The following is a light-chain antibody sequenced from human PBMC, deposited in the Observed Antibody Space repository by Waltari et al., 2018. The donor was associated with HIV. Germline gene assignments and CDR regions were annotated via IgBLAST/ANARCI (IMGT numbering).Light chain of an antibody. Sequence: NFGTTYAVHWYHHITGTGPRLLIPSTNNRHSGVPERFSASKSGTSASLAITGLQAEDEADYYGQSSDRMSDSWVFGGGTRLTVL. CDR3: QSSDRMSDSWV. J-gene: IGLJ3*02. CDR2: STN. CDR1: NFGTTYA. V-gene: IGLV1-40*01.